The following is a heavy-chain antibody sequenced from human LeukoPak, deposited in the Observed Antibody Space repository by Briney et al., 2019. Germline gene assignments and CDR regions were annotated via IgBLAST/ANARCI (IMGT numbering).Heavy chain of an antibody. D-gene: IGHD4-17*01. CDR2: IKSKTDGGTT. Sequence: GGSLRLACAASGFTFSNAWMSWVRQAPGKGLEWVGRIKSKTDGGTTDYAAPVKGRFTISRDDSKNTLYLQMNSLKTEDTAVYYCTTTSDYGDHKRWGQGTLVTVSS. J-gene: IGHJ4*02. V-gene: IGHV3-15*01. CDR3: TTTSDYGDHKR. CDR1: GFTFSNAW.